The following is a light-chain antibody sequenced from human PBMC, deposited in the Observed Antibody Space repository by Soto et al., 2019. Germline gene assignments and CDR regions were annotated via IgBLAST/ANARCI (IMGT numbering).Light chain of an antibody. CDR2: GAS. V-gene: IGKV1-6*01. J-gene: IGKJ1*01. Sequence: AIQMTQSPSSLSASVGDRVTITCRASQAIRNELSWYQQKPGKAPKLLIYGASDLQNGVPSRFSGSGFGTDFTLTISSLQPDDFATYYCLQDTDYSWTFGPRTKVESK. CDR1: QAIRNE. CDR3: LQDTDYSWT.